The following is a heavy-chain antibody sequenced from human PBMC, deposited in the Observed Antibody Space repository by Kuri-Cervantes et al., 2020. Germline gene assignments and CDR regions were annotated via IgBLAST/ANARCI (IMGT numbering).Heavy chain of an antibody. V-gene: IGHV4-59*01. D-gene: IGHD2-15*01. J-gene: IGHJ4*02. CDR3: ARCSSGGSCYLDY. CDR2: IYYSGST. CDR1: GGSISSYY. Sequence: SETLSLTCTVSGGSISSYYWSWIRQPPGKGLEWIGYIYYSGSTNYNPSLKSRVTISVDTSKNQFSLKLSSVTAADTAVYYCARCSSGGSCYLDYWGQGTLVIVSS.